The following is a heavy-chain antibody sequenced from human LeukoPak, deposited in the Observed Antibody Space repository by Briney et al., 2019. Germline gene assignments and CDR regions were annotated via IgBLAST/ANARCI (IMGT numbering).Heavy chain of an antibody. CDR1: GFTFSSYA. CDR2: ISGSGGGT. Sequence: AGGSLRLSCAASGFTFSSYAMSWVRQAPGKGLEWVSAISGSGGGTYYADSVKGRFTISRDNSKNTLYLQMNSLRAEDTAVYYCAKQSTYYYDSSGSFDDDYWGQGTLVTVSS. D-gene: IGHD3-22*01. V-gene: IGHV3-23*01. J-gene: IGHJ4*02. CDR3: AKQSTYYYDSSGSFDDDY.